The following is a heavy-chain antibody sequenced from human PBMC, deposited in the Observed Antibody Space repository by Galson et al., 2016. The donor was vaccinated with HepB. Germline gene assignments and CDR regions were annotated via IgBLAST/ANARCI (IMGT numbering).Heavy chain of an antibody. CDR3: ARDSGDSWSGYSAYYDY. V-gene: IGHV3-33*08. D-gene: IGHD3-3*01. CDR1: GFTFKSYW. J-gene: IGHJ4*02. Sequence: SLRLSCAASGFTFKSYWLSWIRQPPGKGLEWVAVIWPNGNSQYYADSVKGRFTISRDNSKNTIYLQMSSLRAEDTAVYYCARDSGDSWSGYSAYYDYWGQGTLVNV. CDR2: IWPNGNSQ.